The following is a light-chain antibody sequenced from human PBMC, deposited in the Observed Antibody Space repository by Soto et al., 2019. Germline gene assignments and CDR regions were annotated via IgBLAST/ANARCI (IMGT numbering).Light chain of an antibody. CDR1: QSVSSN. CDR2: DAS. Sequence: EIVMTQSPAPLSVSPGERATLCCRASQSVSSNLAWHQQKPGQAPRILMYDASTRATGIPARFSGSGPGTDFTLTISSLEPEDFAVYYCQQRSNWPRSITFGQGTRLEIK. CDR3: QQRSNWPRSIT. J-gene: IGKJ5*01. V-gene: IGKV3D-11*02.